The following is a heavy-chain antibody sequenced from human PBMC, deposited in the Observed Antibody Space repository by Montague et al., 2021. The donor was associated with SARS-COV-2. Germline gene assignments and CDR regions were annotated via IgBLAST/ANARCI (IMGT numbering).Heavy chain of an antibody. CDR3: ARDRLDILSPGRGMDV. J-gene: IGHJ6*02. D-gene: IGHD3-9*01. Sequence: SLRLSCAASGFSFRNYGMNWVRQAPGKGLEWVVVIWFDGRKKYYADSVEGRFTVSRDNSMNTLYLEMNSLRAEDTGVYYCARDRLDILSPGRGMDVWGQGTTVTVSS. V-gene: IGHV3-33*01. CDR1: GFSFRNYG. CDR2: IWFDGRKK.